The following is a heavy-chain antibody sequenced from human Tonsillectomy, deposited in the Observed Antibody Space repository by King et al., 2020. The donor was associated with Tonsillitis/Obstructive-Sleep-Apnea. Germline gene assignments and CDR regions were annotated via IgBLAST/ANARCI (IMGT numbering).Heavy chain of an antibody. D-gene: IGHD1-7*01. J-gene: IGHJ6*03. CDR3: AKGPGTGTTSYYYYMDV. CDR2: ISGSGGST. Sequence: VQLVESGGGLVQPGGSLRLSCAASGFTFSSYAMSWVRQAPGKGLEWVSAISGSGGSTYYADSVKGRFTISRDNSKNTLYLQMNSLRAEDTAVYYCAKGPGTGTTSYYYYMDVWGKGTTVTVSS. V-gene: IGHV3-23*04. CDR1: GFTFSSYA.